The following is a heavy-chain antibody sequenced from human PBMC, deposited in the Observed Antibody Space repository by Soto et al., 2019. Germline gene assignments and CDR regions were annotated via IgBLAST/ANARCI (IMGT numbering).Heavy chain of an antibody. Sequence: GESLKISCKVSGDSFTGFWIGWVRQMPGKGLELLGSIYPRDSDTRYSPSFQAQVTISADKSRSTAYLQWNSLQASDTAIYYCARQHPLYSRVWYTWGQGTLVTVSS. J-gene: IGHJ4*02. V-gene: IGHV5-51*01. CDR3: ARQHPLYSRVWYT. CDR1: GDSFTGFW. D-gene: IGHD6-19*01. CDR2: IYPRDSDT.